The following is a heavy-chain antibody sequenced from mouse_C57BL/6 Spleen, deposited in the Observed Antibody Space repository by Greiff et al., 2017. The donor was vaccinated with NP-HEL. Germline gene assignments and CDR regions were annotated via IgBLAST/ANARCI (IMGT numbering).Heavy chain of an antibody. V-gene: IGHV1-50*01. CDR2: IDPSDSYT. D-gene: IGHD2-4*01. CDR1: GYTFTSYW. CDR3: ALYDDVDY. Sequence: QVQLQQPGAELVKPGASVKLSCKASGYTFTSYWMQWVNQRPGQGLEWIGEIDPSDSYTNYNQKFKGKATLTVDTSSSTTYMQLSSLTSEDSAVYYCALYDDVDYWGQGTTLTVSS. J-gene: IGHJ2*01.